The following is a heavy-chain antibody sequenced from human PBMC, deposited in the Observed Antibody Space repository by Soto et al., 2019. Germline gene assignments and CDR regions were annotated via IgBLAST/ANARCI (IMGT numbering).Heavy chain of an antibody. J-gene: IGHJ4*02. CDR3: ARQSPPLYGLFDY. Sequence: SETLSLTCTVSGGSISSGSYYWGWIRQPPGKGLEWIGSIYYSGSTYYNPSLKSRVTISVDTSKNQFSLKLSSVTAADTAVYYCARQSPPLYGLFDYWGQGTLVTVSS. CDR1: GGSISSGSYY. V-gene: IGHV4-39*01. CDR2: IYYSGST. D-gene: IGHD4-17*01.